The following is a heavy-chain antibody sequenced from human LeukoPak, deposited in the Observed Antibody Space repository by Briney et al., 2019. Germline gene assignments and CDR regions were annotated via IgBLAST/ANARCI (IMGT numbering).Heavy chain of an antibody. CDR1: GGSISSYY. Sequence: PSETLSLTCTVSGGSISSYYWSWIRQPPGKGLEWIGYIYYSGSTNYNPSLKSRVTISVDTSKNQFSLKLSSVTAADTAVYYCARAGITMVRGVIILDWFDPWGQGTLVTVSS. CDR2: IYYSGST. CDR3: ARAGITMVRGVIILDWFDP. J-gene: IGHJ5*02. D-gene: IGHD3-10*01. V-gene: IGHV4-59*01.